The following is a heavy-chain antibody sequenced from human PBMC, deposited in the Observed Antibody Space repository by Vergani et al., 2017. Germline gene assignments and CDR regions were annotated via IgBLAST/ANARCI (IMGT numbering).Heavy chain of an antibody. CDR1: RFTVSSNY. CDR3: ARDYHYAHARSYGMDV. CDR2: IYSGGST. Sequence: EVQLVESGGGLVQPGGSLRLSCAASRFTVSSNYMSWVRQPPGKGLEWVSVIYSGGSTYYADSVKGRFTSSRHNSKNTLYLQMNSLRAEDTAVYYCARDYHYAHARSYGMDVWGQGTTVTVSS. D-gene: IGHD4-17*01. V-gene: IGHV3-53*04. J-gene: IGHJ6*02.